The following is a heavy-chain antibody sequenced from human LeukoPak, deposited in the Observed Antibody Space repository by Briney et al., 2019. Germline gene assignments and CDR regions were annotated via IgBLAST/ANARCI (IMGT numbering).Heavy chain of an antibody. CDR2: IYPGDSDT. CDR3: ARPGYYDSSGYYYAFDI. Sequence: GESLQISCKGSGYRFTSYWIGWVRQLPGKGLEWMGIIYPGDSDTRYSPSFQGQVTISADKSISTAYLQWSSLKASDTAMYYCARPGYYDSSGYYYAFDIWGQGTMVTVSS. J-gene: IGHJ3*02. CDR1: GYRFTSYW. V-gene: IGHV5-51*01. D-gene: IGHD3-22*01.